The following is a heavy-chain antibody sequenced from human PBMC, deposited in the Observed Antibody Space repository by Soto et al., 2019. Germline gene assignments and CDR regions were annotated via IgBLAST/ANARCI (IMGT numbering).Heavy chain of an antibody. J-gene: IGHJ4*02. CDR1: GFTFSTYW. Sequence: VQLVESGGGLVQPGGSLRLSCAASGFTFSTYWMHWVRQAPGKGLVWVSRINREGSSISYADSVKGRFGISRDNAKNTLYLQMNSLRAEDTAVYYCASGSSSKIDYWGQGTLVTVSS. V-gene: IGHV3-74*01. CDR2: INREGSSI. CDR3: ASGSSSKIDY. D-gene: IGHD6-13*01.